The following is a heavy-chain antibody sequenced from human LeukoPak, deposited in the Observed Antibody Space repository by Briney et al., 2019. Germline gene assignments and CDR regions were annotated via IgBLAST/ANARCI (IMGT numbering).Heavy chain of an antibody. J-gene: IGHJ6*03. CDR3: TTDSPYYYDSSGYLYYYYYMDV. CDR2: IKSKTDGGTT. Sequence: PGGSLRLSCAASGFTFSNAWMSWVRQAPGKGLEWVGRIKSKTDGGTTDYAAPVKGRFTISRDDSKNTLYLQMNSLKTEDTAVYYCTTDSPYYYDSSGYLYYYYYMDVWGKGTTVTVSS. D-gene: IGHD3-22*01. CDR1: GFTFSNAW. V-gene: IGHV3-15*01.